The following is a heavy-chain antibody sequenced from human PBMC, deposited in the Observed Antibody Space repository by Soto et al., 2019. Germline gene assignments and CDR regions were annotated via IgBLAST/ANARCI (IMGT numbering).Heavy chain of an antibody. CDR3: ARYFFDSSGYSNWFDS. Sequence: QVQLQESGPGLVKPSQTQSLTCTVSGGSTSSGAYYWGWIRQHSGKGLEWIGYMHYSGSAYYNPSLKSRVTISVDTSMNQFSLKLSSVTAADTAMYYCARYFFDSSGYSNWFDSWGQGTLVTVSS. CDR1: GGSTSSGAYY. CDR2: MHYSGSA. J-gene: IGHJ5*01. V-gene: IGHV4-31*03. D-gene: IGHD3-22*01.